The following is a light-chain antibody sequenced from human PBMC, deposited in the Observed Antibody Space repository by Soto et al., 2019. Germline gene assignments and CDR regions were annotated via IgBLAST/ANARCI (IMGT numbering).Light chain of an antibody. Sequence: QSLLTQTASVSGSPGQSITMACTGTISDVGGYNYVSWYQLHPGIAPKLMIYEVSNRPSGVSNRFSGSKSGNTASLTISGLQAEDEADYYCSSYTSTNTHSVFGTGTKVTVL. CDR3: SSYTSTNTHSV. J-gene: IGLJ1*01. CDR1: ISDVGGYNY. CDR2: EVS. V-gene: IGLV2-14*01.